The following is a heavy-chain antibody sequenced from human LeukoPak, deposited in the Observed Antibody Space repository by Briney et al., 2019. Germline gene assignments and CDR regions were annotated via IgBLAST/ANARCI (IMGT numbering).Heavy chain of an antibody. D-gene: IGHD1-7*01. V-gene: IGHV4-4*07. CDR3: ARDRDWNYWFDA. J-gene: IGHJ5*02. CDR2: IYTTGIT. Sequence: SETLSLTCTVSGGSIRSYYWNWIRQPAGKGLEWIGRIYTTGITNYNPSLKSRVTMSVDTSKNDFSLKLSSVTAADTAVYYCARDRDWNYWFDAWGQGNPFSVST. CDR1: GGSIRSYY.